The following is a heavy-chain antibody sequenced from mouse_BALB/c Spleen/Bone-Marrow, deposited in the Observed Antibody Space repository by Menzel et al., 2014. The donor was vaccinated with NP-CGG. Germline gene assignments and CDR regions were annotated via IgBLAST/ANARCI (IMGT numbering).Heavy chain of an antibody. J-gene: IGHJ3*01. V-gene: IGHV1S81*02. CDR3: ARYDGPAWFAY. CDR2: INPSNGRT. D-gene: IGHD2-3*01. Sequence: QVQLQQSGAELVKPGASVKLSCKASGYTFTFYWIHWVKQRPGQGLEWIGEINPSNGRTNYNEKFKNKATLTVDKSSSTAYMQLSSLTSEDSAVYFCARYDGPAWFAYWGQGTPVTVSA. CDR1: GYTFTFYW.